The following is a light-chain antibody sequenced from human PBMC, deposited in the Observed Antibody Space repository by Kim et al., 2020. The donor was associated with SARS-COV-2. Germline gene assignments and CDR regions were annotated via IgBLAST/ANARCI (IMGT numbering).Light chain of an antibody. CDR2: AAS. Sequence: APVGDRVTITCRASQSISSYLNWYQQKPGKAPKLLIYAASSLQSGVPSSFSGSGSGTDFTLTISSLQPEDFATYYCQQSYSTPYTFGQGTKVDIK. J-gene: IGKJ2*01. CDR3: QQSYSTPYT. CDR1: QSISSY. V-gene: IGKV1-39*01.